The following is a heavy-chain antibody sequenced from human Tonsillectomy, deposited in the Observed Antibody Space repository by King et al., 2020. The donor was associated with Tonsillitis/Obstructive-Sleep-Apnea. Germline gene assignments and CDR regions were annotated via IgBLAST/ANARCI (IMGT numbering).Heavy chain of an antibody. CDR3: VRHTIFGVVIIRHDALDI. J-gene: IGHJ3*02. V-gene: IGHV4-39*01. Sequence: QLQESGPGLVKPSETLSLTCTVSGGSISSSSYYWGWIRQPPGKGLEWIGSIYYSGSTYYNPSLKSRVTISVDTSKNQFSLKLNSVTAADTAVYYCVRHTIFGVVIIRHDALDIWGQGTMVTVSS. CDR1: GGSISSSSYY. CDR2: IYYSGST. D-gene: IGHD3-3*01.